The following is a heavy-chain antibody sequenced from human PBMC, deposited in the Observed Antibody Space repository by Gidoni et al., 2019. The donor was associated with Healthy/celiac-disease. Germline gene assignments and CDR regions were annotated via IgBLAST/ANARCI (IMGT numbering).Heavy chain of an antibody. J-gene: IGHJ4*02. D-gene: IGHD3-16*02. CDR2: ISGSGGST. CDR3: AKVLSRSGPPQEGFDY. V-gene: IGHV3-23*01. Sequence: EVKLLESGGGLVQPGGSLRLSCAASGFTFSSYAMSWVRQAPGKGLEWGSAISGSGGSTYYADSVKGRFTISRDNSKNTLYLQMNSLRAEDTAVYYCAKVLSRSGPPQEGFDYWGQGTLVTVSS. CDR1: GFTFSSYA.